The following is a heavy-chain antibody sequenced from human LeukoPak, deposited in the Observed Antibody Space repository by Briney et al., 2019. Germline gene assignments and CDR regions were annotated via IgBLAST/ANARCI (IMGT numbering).Heavy chain of an antibody. D-gene: IGHD4-17*01. CDR1: GFTFSSYA. CDR2: ISGGGGST. V-gene: IGHV3-23*01. Sequence: GGSLRLSCAASGFTFSSYAMSWVRQAPGKGLEWVSAISGGGGSTYYADSAKGRFTISRDNSKNTLYLQMNSLRAEDTAVYYCARDVTYGDHHNFDYWGQGTLVTVSS. J-gene: IGHJ4*02. CDR3: ARDVTYGDHHNFDY.